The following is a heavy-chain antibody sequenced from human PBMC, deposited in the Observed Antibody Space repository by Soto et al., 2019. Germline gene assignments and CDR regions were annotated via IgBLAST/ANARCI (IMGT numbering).Heavy chain of an antibody. D-gene: IGHD6-6*01. V-gene: IGHV4-31*02. Sequence: WTWIRQHPGKGLEWIGYNYYSGITYYNPSLKSRVTISLDTSKNQFSLKLSSVTAADTAVYYCARDSSIAGLYYGMDVWGQGTTVTVSS. CDR3: ARDSSIAGLYYGMDV. J-gene: IGHJ6*02. CDR2: NYYSGIT.